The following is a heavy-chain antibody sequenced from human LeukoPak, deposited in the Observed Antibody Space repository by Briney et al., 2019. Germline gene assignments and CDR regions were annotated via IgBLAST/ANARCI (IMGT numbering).Heavy chain of an antibody. CDR2: ITGSGGNT. CDR1: GFSNYA. Sequence: PGASLRLSCVASGFSNYAMSWVRQAPGKGLEWVSAITGSGGNTYYADSVKGRFTISRDNSKNTVFLQMNSLRAEDTAVYYCAKWGDYDVLTGYYVPDYWGQGTLVTVSS. V-gene: IGHV3-23*01. D-gene: IGHD3-9*01. CDR3: AKWGDYDVLTGYYVPDY. J-gene: IGHJ4*02.